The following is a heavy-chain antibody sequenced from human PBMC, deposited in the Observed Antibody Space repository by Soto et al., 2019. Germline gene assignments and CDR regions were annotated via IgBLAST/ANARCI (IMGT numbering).Heavy chain of an antibody. V-gene: IGHV1-69*13. CDR1: GGTFSSYA. J-gene: IGHJ5*02. D-gene: IGHD6-19*01. CDR2: IIPIFGTA. Sequence: GASVKVSCKASGGTFSSYAISWVRQAPGQGLEWMGGIIPIFGTANYAQKFQGRVTITADESTSTAYMELSSLRSEDTAVYYCARQVIAVAGMDKEFDPWGQGTLVTVSS. CDR3: ARQVIAVAGMDKEFDP.